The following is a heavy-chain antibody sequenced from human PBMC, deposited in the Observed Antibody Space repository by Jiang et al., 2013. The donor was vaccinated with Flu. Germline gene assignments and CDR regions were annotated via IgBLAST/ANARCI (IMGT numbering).Heavy chain of an antibody. J-gene: IGHJ3*01. Sequence: SGAEVKKPGASVTVSCKTSGYPLDDYHVYWVRQAPGQGLEWMGWINGRTGNTDFSQQFQGRITMTTDPYTPTVDLELRGLRSDDTAVYYCAKISLRSSGQYAAPPGVFVTWGQGTKGHRXS. D-gene: IGHD3-22*01. CDR2: INGRTGNT. CDR3: AKISLRSSGQYAAPPGVFVT. V-gene: IGHV1-18*01. CDR1: GYPLDDYH.